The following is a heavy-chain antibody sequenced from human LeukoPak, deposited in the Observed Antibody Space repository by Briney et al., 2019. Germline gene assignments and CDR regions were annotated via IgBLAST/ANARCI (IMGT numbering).Heavy chain of an antibody. Sequence: GGSLRLSCAASGFSFGTYAMTWVRQAPGKGLECVSTVSGSGGNTYYTDSVKGRFTISRDNSKNTLFLQMSSLRAEDTALYYCTKGGVVSAFGYWGRGVLVTVS. CDR3: TKGGVVSAFGY. J-gene: IGHJ4*02. V-gene: IGHV3-23*01. CDR2: VSGSGGNT. D-gene: IGHD3-22*01. CDR1: GFSFGTYA.